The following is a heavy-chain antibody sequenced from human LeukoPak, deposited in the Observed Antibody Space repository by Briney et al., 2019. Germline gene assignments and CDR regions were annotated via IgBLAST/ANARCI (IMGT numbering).Heavy chain of an antibody. CDR1: GFTFSSYA. J-gene: IGHJ4*02. CDR2: ISGSGGST. D-gene: IGHD1-1*01. Sequence: GGSLRLSCAASGFTFSSYAMSWVRQAPGKGLEWVSAISGSGGSTYYADSVKGRFTISRDNSKNTLYLQVNSLRAEDTAVYYCAKSHWNDVYFDYWGQGTLVTVSS. CDR3: AKSHWNDVYFDY. V-gene: IGHV3-23*01.